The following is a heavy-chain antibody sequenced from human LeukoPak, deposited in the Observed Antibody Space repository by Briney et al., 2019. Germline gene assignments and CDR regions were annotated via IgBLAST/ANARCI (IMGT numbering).Heavy chain of an antibody. J-gene: IGHJ5*02. CDR3: AGTSGSSLPFDP. CDR1: GRSISSYY. Sequence: SETLSHTCTVSGRSISSYYWSWIRQPPGKGLEWIGYIYYSGSTNYNPSLKSRVTISVDTSKNQFSLKLSSVTAADTAEYCCAGTSGSSLPFDPWGQGTLVTVSS. CDR2: IYYSGST. V-gene: IGHV4-59*01. D-gene: IGHD6-13*01.